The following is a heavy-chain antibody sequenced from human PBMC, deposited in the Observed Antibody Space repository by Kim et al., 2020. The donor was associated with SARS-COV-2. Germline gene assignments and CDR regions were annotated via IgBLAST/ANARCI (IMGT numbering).Heavy chain of an antibody. J-gene: IGHJ5*02. CDR1: GFTFGDYA. CDR3: TRDILYGDVTPGKRFDP. D-gene: IGHD4-17*01. CDR2: IRSKAYGGTT. Sequence: GGSLRLSCTASGFTFGDYAMSWFRQAPGKGLEWVGFIRSKAYGGTTEYAASVKGRFTISRDDSKSIAYLQMNSLKTEDTAVYYCTRDILYGDVTPGKRFDPWGQGTLVTVSS. V-gene: IGHV3-49*03.